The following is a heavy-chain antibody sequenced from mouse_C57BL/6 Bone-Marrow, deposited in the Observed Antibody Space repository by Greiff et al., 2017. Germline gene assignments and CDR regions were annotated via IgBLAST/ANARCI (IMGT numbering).Heavy chain of an antibody. CDR1: GFTFSNYW. V-gene: IGHV6-3*01. D-gene: IGHD2-1*01. J-gene: IGHJ2*01. Sequence: EVKLVESGGGLVQPGGSMKLSCVASGFTFSNYWMNWVRQSPEKGLEWVAQIRLKSDNYATNYAESVKGRFTISRDDTKSSVYLQMNNLRAEDTGIYYCPEDGNYVYWGQGTTLTVSS. CDR3: PEDGNYVY. CDR2: IRLKSDNYAT.